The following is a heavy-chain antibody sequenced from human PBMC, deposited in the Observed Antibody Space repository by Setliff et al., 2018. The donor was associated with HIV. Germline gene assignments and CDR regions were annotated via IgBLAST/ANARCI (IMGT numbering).Heavy chain of an antibody. CDR3: ASYDFWSDYFYMDV. CDR1: GGSISSTNYY. V-gene: IGHV4-39*07. J-gene: IGHJ6*03. D-gene: IGHD3-3*01. CDR2: IYYSGST. Sequence: SETLSLTCTVSGGSISSTNYYWGWIRQPPGKGLEWIGSIYYSGSTYYNPSLKSRVTISLDTSKNKFSLKLTSVTAADTAVYYCASYDFWSDYFYMDVWGKGTTVTVSS.